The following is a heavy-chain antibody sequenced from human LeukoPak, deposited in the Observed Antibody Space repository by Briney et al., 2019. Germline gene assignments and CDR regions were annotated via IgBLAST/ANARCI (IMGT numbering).Heavy chain of an antibody. CDR3: ARQKSVWLSPGDFDY. CDR2: IYYSGST. D-gene: IGHD6-19*01. V-gene: IGHV4-59*08. J-gene: IGHJ4*02. Sequence: TPSETLSLTCTVSGGSISSYYWSWIRQPPGKGLEWIGYIYYSGSTNYNPSLKSRVTISVDTSKNQFSLKLSSVTAADTAVYYCARQKSVWLSPGDFDYWGQGTLVTVSS. CDR1: GGSISSYY.